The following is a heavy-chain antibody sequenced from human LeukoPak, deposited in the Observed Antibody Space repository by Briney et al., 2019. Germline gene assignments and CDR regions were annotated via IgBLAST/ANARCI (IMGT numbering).Heavy chain of an antibody. D-gene: IGHD5-18*01. CDR1: GGSISSYY. Sequence: KASETLSLTCTVSGGSISSYYWSWIRQPAGKGLEWIGRIYTSGSTNYNPSHKSRVTMSVDTSKNQFSLKLSSVTAADTAVYYCARWSSYSYGYNDAFDIWGQGTMVTVSS. J-gene: IGHJ3*02. CDR3: ARWSSYSYGYNDAFDI. CDR2: IYTSGST. V-gene: IGHV4-4*07.